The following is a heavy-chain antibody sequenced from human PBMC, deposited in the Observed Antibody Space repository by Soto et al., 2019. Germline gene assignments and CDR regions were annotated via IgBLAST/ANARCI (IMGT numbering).Heavy chain of an antibody. CDR2: INPNSGGP. D-gene: IGHD6-6*01. V-gene: IGHV1-2*02. CDR1: GYTFTDYF. CDR3: ARDDAKSSSYYYFALDV. J-gene: IGHJ6*02. Sequence: ASVKVSCKASGYTFTDYFMHWVRQAPGQGLEWMGWINPNSGGPKYAQKYQGRVTMTRDTSISTVYMELSRLTSDDTAVYYCARDDAKSSSYYYFALDVWGHGTTVTVSS.